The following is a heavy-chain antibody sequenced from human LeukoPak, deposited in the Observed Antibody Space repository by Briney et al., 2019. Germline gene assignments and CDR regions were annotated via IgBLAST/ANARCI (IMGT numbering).Heavy chain of an antibody. CDR2: MNPNSGNT. D-gene: IGHD2-2*01. J-gene: IGHJ5*02. CDR3: ARGPLCNTTTCYTSGHLDP. Sequence: ASVKVSCKASGYTFTSYDINWVRQATGQGLEWMGWMNPNSGNTGYEQKFQGRVTITRNTSIDTAYMELSSLRSEDTAVYYCARGPLCNTTTCYTSGHLDPWGQGTLVTVSS. V-gene: IGHV1-8*03. CDR1: GYTFTSYD.